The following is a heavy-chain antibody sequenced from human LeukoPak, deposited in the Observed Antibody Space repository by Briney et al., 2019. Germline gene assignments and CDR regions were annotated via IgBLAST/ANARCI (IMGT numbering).Heavy chain of an antibody. D-gene: IGHD3-10*01. J-gene: IGHJ4*02. CDR2: MNSNTGNT. CDR3: ARGRGGTVVRGYLDY. V-gene: IGHV1-8*01. Sequence: ASVTVSCTASAYTFTNYDIMWVRQAPGQGPEWMGWMNSNTGNTGSAQKFQGRVTMTRDTSINTAYMELHSLTSEDTAVYYCARGRGGTVVRGYLDYWGQGTLVTVSS. CDR1: AYTFTNYD.